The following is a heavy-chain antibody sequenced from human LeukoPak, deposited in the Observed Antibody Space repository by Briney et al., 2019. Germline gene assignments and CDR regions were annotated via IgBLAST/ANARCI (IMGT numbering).Heavy chain of an antibody. Sequence: SETLSLTCAVYGGSFSGYYWSWIRQPPGKGLEWIGEINHSGSTNYNPSLKSRVTMSVDTSKNQFSLKLSSVTAADTAVYYCARGRSGWLLPFDYWGQGTLVTVSS. V-gene: IGHV4-34*01. J-gene: IGHJ4*02. CDR3: ARGRSGWLLPFDY. CDR1: GGSFSGYY. CDR2: INHSGST. D-gene: IGHD6-19*01.